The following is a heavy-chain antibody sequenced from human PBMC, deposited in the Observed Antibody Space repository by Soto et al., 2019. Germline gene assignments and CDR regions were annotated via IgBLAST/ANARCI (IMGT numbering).Heavy chain of an antibody. CDR3: ARDRKDSSGWYDTYFDY. J-gene: IGHJ4*02. D-gene: IGHD6-19*01. CDR1: GDSVSSNSAA. Sequence: SQTLSLTCAISGDSVSSNSAAWNWIRQSPSRGLEWLGRTYYRPKWYNDYAVSVKSRITINPDTSKNQFSLQLNSVTPEDTAVYYCARDRKDSSGWYDTYFDYWGQGTLVTVSS. CDR2: TYYRPKWYN. V-gene: IGHV6-1*01.